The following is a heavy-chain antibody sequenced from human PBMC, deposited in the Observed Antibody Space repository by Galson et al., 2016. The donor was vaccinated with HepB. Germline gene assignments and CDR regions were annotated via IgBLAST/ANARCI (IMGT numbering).Heavy chain of an antibody. CDR2: ISSSSSYI. CDR3: ARSGSDYDYMWGSGYFDY. J-gene: IGHJ4*02. CDR1: GFTFSSYS. Sequence: SLRLSCAASGFTFSSYSMNLVRQAPGKGLEWVSSISSSSSYIYYADSVKGRFTISRDNAKNYLYLQMNSQRAEETAVYYCARSGSDYDYMWGSGYFDYWGQGTLVTVSS. V-gene: IGHV3-21*01. D-gene: IGHD5-12*01.